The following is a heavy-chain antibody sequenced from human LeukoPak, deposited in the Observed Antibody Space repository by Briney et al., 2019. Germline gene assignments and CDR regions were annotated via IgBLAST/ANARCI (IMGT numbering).Heavy chain of an antibody. J-gene: IGHJ4*02. CDR1: GFTFSDYY. CDR3: ARMSGSEYYDFWSGYYRGLFYFDY. V-gene: IGHV3-11*01. D-gene: IGHD3-3*01. CDR2: ISSCGSNI. Sequence: GGSLRLSCAASGFTFSDYYMSWIRQAPGKGLEWVSYISSCGSNIYYADSVKGRFTISRDNAKNSLYLQMNSLRAEDPAVYYCARMSGSEYYDFWSGYYRGLFYFDYWGQGTLVTVSS.